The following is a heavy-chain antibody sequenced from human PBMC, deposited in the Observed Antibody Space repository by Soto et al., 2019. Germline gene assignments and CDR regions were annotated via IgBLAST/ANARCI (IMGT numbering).Heavy chain of an antibody. CDR2: IYHSGST. Sequence: QLQLQESGSGLVKPSQTLSLTCAVSGGSISSGGYSWSWIRQPPGKGLEWIGYIYHSGSTYYHPSLNGRITLSVNRSKNQFSLKLSSVTAADTAVYYCARGWDYWGQGTLVTVSS. J-gene: IGHJ4*02. D-gene: IGHD2-15*01. CDR3: ARGWDY. CDR1: GGSISSGGYS. V-gene: IGHV4-30-2*01.